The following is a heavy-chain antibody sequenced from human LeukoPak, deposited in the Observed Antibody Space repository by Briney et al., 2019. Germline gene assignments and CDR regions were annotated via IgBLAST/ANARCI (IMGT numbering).Heavy chain of an antibody. D-gene: IGHD6-13*01. J-gene: IGHJ6*02. V-gene: IGHV1-69*04. Sequence: SVKVSCKASGYTFTSYGISWVRQAPGQGLEWMGRIIPILGIANYAQKFQGRVTITADKSTSTAYMELSSLRSEDTAVYYCARRGRYSSRYYYYGMDVWGQGTTVTVSS. CDR1: GYTFTSYG. CDR2: IIPILGIA. CDR3: ARRGRYSSRYYYYGMDV.